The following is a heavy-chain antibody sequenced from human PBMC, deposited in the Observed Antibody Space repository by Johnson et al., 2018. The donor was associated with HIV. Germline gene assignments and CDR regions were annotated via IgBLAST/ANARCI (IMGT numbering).Heavy chain of an antibody. CDR2: ISDDGTNK. CDR3: AGPAGFREFNLNDAFDI. CDR1: GFTFSDYA. Sequence: VQLVESGGGVVQPGRSLTLSCIGSGFTFSDYAIHWVRQAPGKGLEWVAVISDDGTNKYYADSVKGRFTISRDTSENTLYLQMNSLRAEDTAVYYCAGPAGFREFNLNDAFDIWGQGTMVTVSS. V-gene: IGHV3-30-3*01. J-gene: IGHJ3*02. D-gene: IGHD3-10*01.